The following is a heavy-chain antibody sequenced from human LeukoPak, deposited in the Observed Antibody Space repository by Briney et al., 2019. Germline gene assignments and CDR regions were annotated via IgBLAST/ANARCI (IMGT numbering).Heavy chain of an antibody. CDR2: INHSGST. V-gene: IGHV4-34*01. CDR1: GGSFSGYY. J-gene: IGHJ5*02. D-gene: IGHD6-13*01. CDR3: ARALAAAGTVWFDP. Sequence: SETLSLTCAVYGGSFSGYYWSWIRQPPGKGLEWIGEINHSGSTNYNPSLKSRVTISVDTSKNQFSLKLSSVTAADTAVYYCARALAAAGTVWFDPWGQGTLVTVSS.